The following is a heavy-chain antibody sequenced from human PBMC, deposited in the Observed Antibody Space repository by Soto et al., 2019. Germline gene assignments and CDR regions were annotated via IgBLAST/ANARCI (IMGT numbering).Heavy chain of an antibody. CDR2: IYYSGST. D-gene: IGHD2-2*01. CDR3: ARLRYCSSTSCYFGYYFDY. Sequence: QLQLQESGPGLVKPSETLSLTCTVSGGSISSSSYYWGWIRQPPGKGLEWIGSIYYSGSTYYNPSLKSRVTISVDTSKNQFSLKLSSVTAADTAVYYCARLRYCSSTSCYFGYYFDYWGQGTLVTVSS. CDR1: GGSISSSSYY. V-gene: IGHV4-39*01. J-gene: IGHJ4*02.